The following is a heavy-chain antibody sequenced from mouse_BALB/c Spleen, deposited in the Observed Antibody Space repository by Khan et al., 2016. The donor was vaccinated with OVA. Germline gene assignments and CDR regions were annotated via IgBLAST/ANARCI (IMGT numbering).Heavy chain of an antibody. J-gene: IGHJ4*01. Sequence: QIQLEESGPGLAAPSQSLSITCTIPGFSLTNYGVHWVRQPPGKGLEWLVVIWSDGSTTYNSALKSRLTITKDKSQSQVFLKMNSLQHDDTAIYFCARQPYYHYNILDYWGQGTSVTVSS. CDR3: ARQPYYHYNILDY. D-gene: IGHD2-4*01. V-gene: IGHV2-6-1*01. CDR2: IWSDGST. CDR1: GFSLTNYG.